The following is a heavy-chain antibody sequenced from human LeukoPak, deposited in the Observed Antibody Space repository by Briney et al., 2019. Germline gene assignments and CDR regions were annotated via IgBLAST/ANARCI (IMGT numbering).Heavy chain of an antibody. CDR1: GGSISSYY. CDR2: IYYSGST. Sequence: SETLSLTCTVSGGSISSYYRSWIRQPPGKGLEWIGYIYYSGSTNYNPSLKSRVTISVDTSKNQFSLKLSSVTAADTAVYYCARGNYLWYSSSWYGDPFDYWGQGTLVTVSS. CDR3: ARGNYLWYSSSWYGDPFDY. J-gene: IGHJ4*02. V-gene: IGHV4-59*01. D-gene: IGHD6-13*01.